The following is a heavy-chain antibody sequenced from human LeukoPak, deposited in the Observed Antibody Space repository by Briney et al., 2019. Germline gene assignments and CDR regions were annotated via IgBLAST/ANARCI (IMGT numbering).Heavy chain of an antibody. CDR1: GYTFTGYY. CDR2: INPNSGGT. D-gene: IGHD6-13*01. J-gene: IGHJ4*02. V-gene: IGHV1-2*02. CDR3: SRASTIAAPGAIPNDF. Sequence: ASVKVSCKASGYTFTGYYMHWVRQAPEQGLEWMGWINPNSGGTNCAHKFQGRVTMTRDTSISTAYMELSSLSSDDSAVYFCSRASTIAAPGAIPNDFWGQGTLVTVSS.